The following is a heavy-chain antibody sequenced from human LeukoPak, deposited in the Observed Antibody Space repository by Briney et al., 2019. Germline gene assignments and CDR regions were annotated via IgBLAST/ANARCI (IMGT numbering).Heavy chain of an antibody. J-gene: IGHJ6*04. V-gene: IGHV3-23*01. D-gene: IGHD3-10*02. Sequence: GSLRLSCAASGFTFSSYAMSWVRQAPGKGLEWVSAISGSGGSTYYADSVKGRFTISRDNAKNSLYLQMNSLRAEDTAVYYCAELGITMIGGVWGKGTTVTISS. CDR3: AELGITMIGGV. CDR1: GFTFSSYA. CDR2: ISGSGGST.